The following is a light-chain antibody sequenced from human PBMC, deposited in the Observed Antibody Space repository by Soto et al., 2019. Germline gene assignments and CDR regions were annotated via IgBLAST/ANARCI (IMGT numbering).Light chain of an antibody. Sequence: ERALTQSPVTLSVSPGERVTLSCRASQSVSSNLAWYQQKPGQAPRLLIYDASSRATGVPARFSGSGSGTEFTLTISSLQSEDLAVYYCQQYNNWPPWTFGQGTKVDIK. J-gene: IGKJ1*01. V-gene: IGKV3-15*01. CDR2: DAS. CDR1: QSVSSN. CDR3: QQYNNWPPWT.